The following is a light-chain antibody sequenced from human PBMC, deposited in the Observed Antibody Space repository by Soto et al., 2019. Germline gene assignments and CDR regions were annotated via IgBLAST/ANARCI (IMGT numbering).Light chain of an antibody. CDR1: QTVNNNY. J-gene: IGKJ1*01. V-gene: IGKV3-20*01. CDR2: GAS. Sequence: EIVLTHSLGTLFIATVHIAILSLRASQTVNNNYLAWCQQKPGQAPRLLIYGASRRAAGIPDRFSGSGSGTDFTLTISSLQPEDVATYYCQKYKSAPHGCRFGQGTKVDIK. CDR3: QKYKSAPHGCR.